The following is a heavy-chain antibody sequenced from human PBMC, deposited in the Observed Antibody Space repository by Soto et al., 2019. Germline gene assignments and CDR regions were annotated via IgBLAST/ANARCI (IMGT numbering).Heavy chain of an antibody. D-gene: IGHD3-22*01. J-gene: IGHJ3*02. CDR3: ARGGGTYYYDSSGYSGGALDI. CDR1: GYSISSGYY. Sequence: SETLSLTCAVSGYSISSGYYWGWIRQPPGKGLEWIGSIYHSGSTYYNPSLKSRVTISVDTSKNQFSLKLSSVTAADTAVYYCARGGGTYYYDSSGYSGGALDIWGQGTMVTVSS. CDR2: IYHSGST. V-gene: IGHV4-38-2*01.